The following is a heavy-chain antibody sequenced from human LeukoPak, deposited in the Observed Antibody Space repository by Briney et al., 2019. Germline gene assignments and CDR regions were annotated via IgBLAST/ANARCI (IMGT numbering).Heavy chain of an antibody. CDR2: IRYDGSNK. CDR1: GFTFSSYG. J-gene: IGHJ4*02. V-gene: IGHV3-30*02. D-gene: IGHD3-3*01. Sequence: GGSLRLSCAASGFTFSSYGMHWVRQAPGKGLEWVAFIRYDGSNKYYADSVKGRFTISRDNSKNTLYLQMNSLRAEDTAVYYCAKEIPRLGSVTIFGVVIIGADYWGQGTLVTVSS. CDR3: AKEIPRLGSVTIFGVVIIGADY.